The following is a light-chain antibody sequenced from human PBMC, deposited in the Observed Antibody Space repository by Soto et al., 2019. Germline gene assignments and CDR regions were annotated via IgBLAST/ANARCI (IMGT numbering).Light chain of an antibody. Sequence: QSALTQPASVSGSPGQSITISCTGTSSDVGGYNYVSWYQQHPGKPPKLMIYDVSNRPAGVSNRLSGSKSGNTASLTISGLQAEDEADYYCSSYTRSSHYDFVTSTKVNVL. CDR2: DVS. V-gene: IGLV2-14*01. J-gene: IGLJ1*01. CDR1: SSDVGGYNY. CDR3: SSYTRSSHYD.